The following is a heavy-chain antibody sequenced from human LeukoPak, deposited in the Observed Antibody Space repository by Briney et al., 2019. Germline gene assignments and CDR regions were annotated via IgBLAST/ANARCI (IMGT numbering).Heavy chain of an antibody. CDR1: GYSFTGYY. Sequence: GASVTLSCKASGYSFTGYYIHWVRQAPGQGLDWMGWINPNSGGTTYAQNFKGRVTMTWDTSISTAYMELSRLRSDDTAVYYCAREWELLRKYLYHWGQGTLVTVSS. V-gene: IGHV1-2*02. CDR3: AREWELLRKYLYH. CDR2: INPNSGGT. D-gene: IGHD1-26*01. J-gene: IGHJ1*01.